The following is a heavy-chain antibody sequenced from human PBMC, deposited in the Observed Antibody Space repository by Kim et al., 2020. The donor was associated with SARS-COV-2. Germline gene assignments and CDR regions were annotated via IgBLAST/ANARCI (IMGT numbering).Heavy chain of an antibody. Sequence: KRRVTISVDTAKNQFSLKLRSVTAADTAVYYCARHVRHYGDYPGGGYFDYWGQGTLVTVSS. D-gene: IGHD4-17*01. CDR3: ARHVRHYGDYPGGGYFDY. V-gene: IGHV4-39*01. J-gene: IGHJ4*02.